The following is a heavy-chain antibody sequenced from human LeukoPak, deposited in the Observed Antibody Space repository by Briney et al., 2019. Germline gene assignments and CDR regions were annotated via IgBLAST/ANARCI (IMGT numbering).Heavy chain of an antibody. CDR2: IWYDGTNA. V-gene: IGHV3-33*06. CDR3: AKDVVAGSPGD. J-gene: IGHJ4*02. Sequence: GTPLRLSCAASGFNFSTYGMHWVRQAPGKGLEWVAIIWYDGTNAYYADSVKARFTILRDNSKSTLYLQMNSLRAEDTAVYYCAKDVVAGSPGDWGQGTLVTVSS. CDR1: GFNFSTYG. D-gene: IGHD2-15*01.